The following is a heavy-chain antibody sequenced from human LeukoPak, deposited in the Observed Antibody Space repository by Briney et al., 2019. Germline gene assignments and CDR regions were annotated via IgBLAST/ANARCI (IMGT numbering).Heavy chain of an antibody. CDR3: ARRVGYCTNGVCYAHYYFDY. Sequence: GESLKISCKGSGYSFTSYWIGWVRQMPGKGLEWMGIIYPGDSDTRYSPSFQGQVTISADKSISTAYLQWSSLKASDTAMYYCARRVGYCTNGVCYAHYYFDYWGQGTLVTVSS. D-gene: IGHD2-8*01. J-gene: IGHJ4*02. CDR2: IYPGDSDT. V-gene: IGHV5-51*01. CDR1: GYSFTSYW.